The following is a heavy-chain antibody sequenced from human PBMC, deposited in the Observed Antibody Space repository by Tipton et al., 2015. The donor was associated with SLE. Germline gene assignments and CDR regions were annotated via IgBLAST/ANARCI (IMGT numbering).Heavy chain of an antibody. J-gene: IGHJ4*02. CDR1: GFTFNRYG. Sequence: SLRLSCAASGFTFNRYGIHWVRQAPGKGLEWVAFIRYDGSNKFYGDSVKGRFTISRDNSKNMLYLQMNSLKTEDTAVYYCTKVRGPLTYYDFWSGYREGYYFDYWGQGTLVTVSS. CDR2: IRYDGSNK. V-gene: IGHV3-30*02. CDR3: TKVRGPLTYYDFWSGYREGYYFDY. D-gene: IGHD3-3*01.